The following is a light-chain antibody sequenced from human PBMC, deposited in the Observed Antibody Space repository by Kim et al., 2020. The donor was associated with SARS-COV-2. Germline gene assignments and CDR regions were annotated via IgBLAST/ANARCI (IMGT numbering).Light chain of an antibody. CDR2: DVS. CDR3: SSYTSSSTGV. CDR1: NSDVGGYHY. V-gene: IGLV2-14*04. Sequence: GQSIPISCTRTNSDVGGYHYVSWYQQHPGKAPKLMIYDVSKRPSGVSNRFSGSKSGNTATRTISGLQAEEEADYYCSSYTSSSTGVFGGGTQLTVL. J-gene: IGLJ3*02.